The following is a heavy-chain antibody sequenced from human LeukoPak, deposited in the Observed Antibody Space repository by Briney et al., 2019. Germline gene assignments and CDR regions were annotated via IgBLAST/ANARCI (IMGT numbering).Heavy chain of an antibody. D-gene: IGHD5-24*01. J-gene: IGHJ4*02. CDR3: AKLRGAQLRHFDVDY. CDR1: GFTFSSYA. CDR2: ISSTSSHI. Sequence: GGSLRLSCAASGFTFSSYAMSWVRQAPGKGLEWVLSISSTSSHIYYVDSVKGRFTISRDNAENSLYLQMNSLRAEDTAVYFCAKLRGAQLRHFDVDYWGQGTLVTVSS. V-gene: IGHV3-21*01.